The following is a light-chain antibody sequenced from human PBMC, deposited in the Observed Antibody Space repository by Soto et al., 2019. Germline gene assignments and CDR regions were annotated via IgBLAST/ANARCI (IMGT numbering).Light chain of an antibody. CDR3: SSFAGSNNVL. J-gene: IGLJ3*02. V-gene: IGLV2-8*01. Sequence: QSALTQPPSASGSPGQSVTISCTGPSGDVGRYNFVSWYQQHPGKAPKLLIYEVSARPSGAPDRFSGSKSGNTASLTVSGLQAEDEADYYCSSFAGSNNVLFGGGTKRTVL. CDR1: SGDVGRYNF. CDR2: EVS.